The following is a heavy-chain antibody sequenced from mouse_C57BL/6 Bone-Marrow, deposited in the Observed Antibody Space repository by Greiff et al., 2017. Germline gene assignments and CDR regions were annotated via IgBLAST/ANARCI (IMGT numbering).Heavy chain of an antibody. D-gene: IGHD3-2*02. V-gene: IGHV1-4*01. CDR2: INPSSGYT. CDR3: AEGSSGPDY. CDR1: GYTFTSYT. J-gene: IGHJ3*01. Sequence: VQLQQSGAELARPGASVKMSCKASGYTFTSYTMHWVKQRPGQGLEWIGYINPSSGYTKYNQTFKDKATLTADKSSSTAYMQLSSLASEDSAVYYCAEGSSGPDYWGQGTLVTVSA.